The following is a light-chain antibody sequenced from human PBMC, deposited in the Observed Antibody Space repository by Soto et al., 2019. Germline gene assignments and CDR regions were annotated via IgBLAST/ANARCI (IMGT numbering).Light chain of an antibody. CDR3: ISYTANSLL. CDR2: DVS. CDR1: SSDVGAYNY. J-gene: IGLJ2*01. V-gene: IGLV2-14*03. Sequence: QSALTQPASVSGSPGQSITISCTGTSSDVGAYNYVSWYQQHPGKAPKLMIYDVSIRPSGVSTRFSGSKSGNTASLTISGLQAEDEADYYCISYTANSLLLGGGTKLTVL.